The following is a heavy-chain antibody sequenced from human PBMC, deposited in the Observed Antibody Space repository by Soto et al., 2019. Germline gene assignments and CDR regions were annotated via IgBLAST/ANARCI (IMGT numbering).Heavy chain of an antibody. D-gene: IGHD3-16*01. J-gene: IGHJ4*02. Sequence: ASVKVSCKASGGLFSSFAISWVRQAPGQGLEWMGGIIPVFGTTNYAQKFQGRVTITADESTNTAYMELSSLRSDDTAMYYCARGGGPYVWFNEFWGQGTQVTVSS. CDR2: IIPVFGTT. CDR3: ARGGGPYVWFNEF. CDR1: GGLFSSFA. V-gene: IGHV1-69*13.